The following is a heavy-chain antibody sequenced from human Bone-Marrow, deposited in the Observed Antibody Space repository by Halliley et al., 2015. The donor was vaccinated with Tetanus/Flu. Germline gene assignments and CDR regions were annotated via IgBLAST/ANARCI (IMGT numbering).Heavy chain of an antibody. V-gene: IGHV4-61*07. Sequence: IGYMDSMGGTSSNPSLKSRVTISGHPSKNQFSLTLSSVTAADTAVYYCARRVAANWFGPWGQGTLVTVSS. CDR3: ARRVAANWFGP. D-gene: IGHD6-13*01. CDR2: MDSMGGT. J-gene: IGHJ5*02.